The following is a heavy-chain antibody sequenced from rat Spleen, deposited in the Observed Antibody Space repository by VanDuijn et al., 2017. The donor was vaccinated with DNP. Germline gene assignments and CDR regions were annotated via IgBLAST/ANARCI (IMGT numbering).Heavy chain of an antibody. D-gene: IGHD5-1*01. CDR1: GISVTSNS. Sequence: QVQLKESGPGLVQSSETLSLTCTVSGISVTSNSVSWIRQPSGKGPEWMGRMSYDGDTAYNSAIKSRLSISRDTSKSQVFLKMNSLQTEDTAMYFCARNELGPDYWGQGVMVTVSS. V-gene: IGHV2-47*01. CDR3: ARNELGPDY. J-gene: IGHJ2*01. CDR2: MSYDGDT.